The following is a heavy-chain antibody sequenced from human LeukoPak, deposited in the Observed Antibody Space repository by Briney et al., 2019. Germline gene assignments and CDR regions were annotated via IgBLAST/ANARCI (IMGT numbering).Heavy chain of an antibody. V-gene: IGHV3-48*03. J-gene: IGHJ4*02. CDR2: ISSSGSTI. CDR1: GFTFSSYE. Sequence: GGSLRLSCAASGFTFSSYEKNWVRQAPGKGLEWVSYISSSGSTIYYADSVKGRFTISRDNAKSSLYLQMNSLRAEDTAVYYCARGYSYGPSDYWGQGTLVTVSS. CDR3: ARGYSYGPSDY. D-gene: IGHD5-18*01.